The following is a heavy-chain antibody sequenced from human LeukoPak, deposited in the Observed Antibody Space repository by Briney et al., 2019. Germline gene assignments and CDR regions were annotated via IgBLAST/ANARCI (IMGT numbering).Heavy chain of an antibody. D-gene: IGHD2-2*01. Sequence: SETLSLTCTVSGDSIRSYYWSWIRQPPGKGLEWIGYIYYSGSTKYNPSLKSRVTTSVDTSKNQFSLKLSSVTAADTAVYYCARLPYCSTTSCYYWFDPWGQGTLVTVSS. V-gene: IGHV4-59*08. CDR2: IYYSGST. J-gene: IGHJ5*02. CDR3: ARLPYCSTTSCYYWFDP. CDR1: GDSIRSYY.